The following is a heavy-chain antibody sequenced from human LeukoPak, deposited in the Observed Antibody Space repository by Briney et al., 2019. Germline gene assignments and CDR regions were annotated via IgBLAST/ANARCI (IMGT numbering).Heavy chain of an antibody. D-gene: IGHD2-15*01. CDR2: INAGNGNT. V-gene: IGHV1-3*03. CDR3: ARARYETRIWPKSRYDYYHYMDV. CDR1: GYTFTSYV. Sequence: ASVKVSCKASGYTFTSYVIHWVRQAPGQRLEWMGWINAGNGNTKYSQEFQDRVTITRDTSASTVYMELSSLRSGDMAVYYCARARYETRIWPKSRYDYYHYMDVWGKGTTVTISS. J-gene: IGHJ6*03.